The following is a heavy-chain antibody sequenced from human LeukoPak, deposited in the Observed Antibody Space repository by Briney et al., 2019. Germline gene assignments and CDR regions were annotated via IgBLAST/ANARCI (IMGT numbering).Heavy chain of an antibody. CDR3: ARAPPPYSSSLYYFDY. CDR1: GGSISSGGYY. Sequence: SQTLSLTCTVSGGSISSGGYYWSWIRQHPGKGLEWIGYIYYSGSTYYNPSLKSRVTISVDTSKNQFSLKLSSVTAADTAVYYCARAPPPYSSSLYYFDYWGQGTLVTVSS. CDR2: IYYSGST. J-gene: IGHJ4*02. V-gene: IGHV4-31*03. D-gene: IGHD6-13*01.